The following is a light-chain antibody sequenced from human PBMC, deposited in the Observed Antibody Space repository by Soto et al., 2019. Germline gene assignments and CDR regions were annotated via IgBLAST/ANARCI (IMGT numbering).Light chain of an antibody. V-gene: IGLV3-1*01. CDR1: ELGTRY. Sequence: SYELTQPPSVSVSPGQTASITCSGDELGTRYSSWYRQKPGQSPVLVIYQDTRRPSGIPERFSGSNSGSTATLTISGTQAMDEADYYCQAWDSSTASYVFGDGTKVTVL. CDR2: QDT. CDR3: QAWDSSTASYV. J-gene: IGLJ1*01.